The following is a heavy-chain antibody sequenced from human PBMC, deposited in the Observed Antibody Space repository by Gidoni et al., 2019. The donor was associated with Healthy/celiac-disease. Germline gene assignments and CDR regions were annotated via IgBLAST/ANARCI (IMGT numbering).Heavy chain of an antibody. Sequence: QVQLQESGPGLVKPSGTLSLTCAVPGGSISSSNWWRWVRPPPGKGLEWIGEIYHSGSTNYNPSLKSRVTRSVYKSKNQFSLKLSSVTAADTAVYYCARLGATTVVTPEVGDYYYGMDVWGQGTTVTVSS. CDR3: ARLGATTVVTPEVGDYYYGMDV. D-gene: IGHD4-17*01. CDR2: IYHSGST. J-gene: IGHJ6*02. V-gene: IGHV4-4*02. CDR1: GGSISSSNW.